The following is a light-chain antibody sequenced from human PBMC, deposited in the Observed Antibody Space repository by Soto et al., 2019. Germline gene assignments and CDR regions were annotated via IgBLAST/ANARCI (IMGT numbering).Light chain of an antibody. CDR3: QSYDSSLSGFYV. V-gene: IGLV1-40*01. Sequence: QSVLTQPPPVSGAPGQRVTISCTGSSSNIGAGYDVHWYQQLPGTAPKLLIYGNSNRPSGVPDRFSGSKSGTSASLAITGLQAEDEADYYFQSYDSSLSGFYVFGTGTKVTV. CDR2: GNS. J-gene: IGLJ1*01. CDR1: SSNIGAGYD.